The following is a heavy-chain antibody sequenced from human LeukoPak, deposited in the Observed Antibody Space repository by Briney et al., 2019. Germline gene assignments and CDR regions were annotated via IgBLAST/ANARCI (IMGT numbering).Heavy chain of an antibody. Sequence: GGSLRLSCAASSFTFSRYWMHWVRHVPGEGLVWVFRIKSDGSATWYADYVKGRFTISRDNSKNTLYLQMNSLRAEDTAVYYCARAEYYYDSSGYSDYWGQGTLVTVSS. CDR3: ARAEYYYDSSGYSDY. CDR2: IKSDGSAT. J-gene: IGHJ4*02. V-gene: IGHV3-74*01. CDR1: SFTFSRYW. D-gene: IGHD3-22*01.